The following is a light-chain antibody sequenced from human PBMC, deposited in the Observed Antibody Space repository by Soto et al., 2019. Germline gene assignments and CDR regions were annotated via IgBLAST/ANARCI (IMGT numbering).Light chain of an antibody. CDR2: DAS. Sequence: EIVLTQSPATLSLSPGEIATLSCRASQIVRNYLAWYQQKPGQAPRLLIYDASSRATGIPARFSGSGYGTDFTLTISSLESEDFAVYYCQQRGTWPPITFGQGTRLEIK. CDR1: QIVRNY. CDR3: QQRGTWPPIT. J-gene: IGKJ5*01. V-gene: IGKV3-11*01.